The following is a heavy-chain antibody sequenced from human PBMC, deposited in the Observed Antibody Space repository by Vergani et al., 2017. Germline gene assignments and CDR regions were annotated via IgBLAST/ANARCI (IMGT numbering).Heavy chain of an antibody. CDR1: GGSFSGYY. J-gene: IGHJ4*02. CDR3: ARVGEGYSYEAYYFDY. V-gene: IGHV4-34*11. CDR2: IYYSGST. D-gene: IGHD5-18*01. Sequence: QVQLQQWGAGLLKPSETLSLTCAVYGGSFSGYYWSWIRQPPGKGLEWIGYIYYSGSTNYNPSLKSRVTISVDTSKNQFSLKLSSVTAADTAVYYWARVGEGYSYEAYYFDYWGQGTLVTVSS.